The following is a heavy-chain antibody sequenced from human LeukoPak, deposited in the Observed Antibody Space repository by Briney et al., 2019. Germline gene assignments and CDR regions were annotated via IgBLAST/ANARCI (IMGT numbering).Heavy chain of an antibody. CDR2: ISSNGGST. Sequence: GGSLRLSCAASGFTFSSCAMHWVRQAPGKGLEYVSAISSNGGSTYYANSVKGRFTISRDNSKNTLYLQMGSLRAEDMAVYYCARASGYYDSSGYYDYWGQGTLVTVSS. J-gene: IGHJ4*02. D-gene: IGHD3-22*01. CDR3: ARASGYYDSSGYYDY. CDR1: GFTFSSCA. V-gene: IGHV3-64*01.